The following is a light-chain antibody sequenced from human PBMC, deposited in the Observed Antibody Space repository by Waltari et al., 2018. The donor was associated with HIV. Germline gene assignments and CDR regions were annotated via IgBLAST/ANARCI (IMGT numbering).Light chain of an antibody. Sequence: EVALTQSPSTLSLSQAERATLSCRASQNIGNYLAWYHQKPGQAPRLLSYDASTRASGIPARISGSGSATDCAHTISRLEPEDVAVYYCQQRSNWPPVTFGQGTRLEI. J-gene: IGKJ5*01. CDR2: DAS. CDR1: QNIGNY. V-gene: IGKV3-11*01. CDR3: QQRSNWPPVT.